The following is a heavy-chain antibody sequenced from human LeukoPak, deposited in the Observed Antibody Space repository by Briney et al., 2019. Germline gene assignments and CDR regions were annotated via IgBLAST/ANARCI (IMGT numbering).Heavy chain of an antibody. V-gene: IGHV4-61*02. CDR1: GGSISSSSSY. D-gene: IGHD5-24*01. Sequence: SETLSLTCTVSGGSISSSSSYWSWIRQPAGKGLEWIGRIYTSGSTNYNPSLKSRVTISVDTSKNQFSLKLSSVTAADTAVYYCARAPGDGFHDAFDIWGQGTMVTVSS. CDR2: IYTSGST. CDR3: ARAPGDGFHDAFDI. J-gene: IGHJ3*02.